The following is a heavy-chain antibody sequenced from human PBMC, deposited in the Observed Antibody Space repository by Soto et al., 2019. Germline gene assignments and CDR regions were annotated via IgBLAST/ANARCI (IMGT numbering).Heavy chain of an antibody. Sequence: GESLKISCKGSGYSFTSYWIGWVRQMPGKGLEWMGIIYPGDSDTRYSPSFQGQVTISADKSISTAYLQWSSLKASDTAMYYCARQAKVRGSIYYFGYWGQGTLVTVSS. J-gene: IGHJ4*02. V-gene: IGHV5-51*01. CDR1: GYSFTSYW. CDR3: ARQAKVRGSIYYFGY. D-gene: IGHD3-10*01. CDR2: IYPGDSDT.